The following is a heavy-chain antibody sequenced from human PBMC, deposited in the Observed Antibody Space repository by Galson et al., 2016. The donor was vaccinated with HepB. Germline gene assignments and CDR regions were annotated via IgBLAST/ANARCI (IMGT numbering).Heavy chain of an antibody. CDR1: GFTFSSYG. CDR2: ISYDGSNK. Sequence: SLRLSCAASGFTFSSYGIHWVRQAPGKGLEWVAVISYDGSNKIYADSVKGRFRISRDNPKNTLYLQMNSLRADDTAVYYCARVTLAAAESFADIWGQGTLVIVSS. D-gene: IGHD6-13*01. V-gene: IGHV3-30*03. CDR3: ARVTLAAAESFADI. J-gene: IGHJ4*02.